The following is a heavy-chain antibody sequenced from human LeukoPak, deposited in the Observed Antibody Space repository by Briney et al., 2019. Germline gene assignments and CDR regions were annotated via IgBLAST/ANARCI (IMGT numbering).Heavy chain of an antibody. D-gene: IGHD3-16*01. J-gene: IGHJ5*02. CDR1: GGFISSSSYY. CDR2: INYSGNT. CDR3: ARHNQGEWFDP. V-gene: IGHV4-39*01. Sequence: NPSETLSLTCTVSGGFISSSSYYWGWIRQPPGKGLEWIGSINYSGNTYYNPSLKSRVTISADTSKNQFSLKLSSVTATDTAVYYCARHNQGEWFDPWGQGTRVTVSS.